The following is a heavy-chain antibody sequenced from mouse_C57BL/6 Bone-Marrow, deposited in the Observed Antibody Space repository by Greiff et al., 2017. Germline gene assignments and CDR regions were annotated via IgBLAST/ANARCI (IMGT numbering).Heavy chain of an antibody. CDR3: ANTRRSPCAMDY. Sequence: QVQLQQSGPGLVQPSQSLSITCTVSGFSLTSYGVHWVRQYPGKGLEWLGVIWRGGSTDYNAAFMSRLSITKDNSKRQVFFKMNSLQADDTAIYYCANTRRSPCAMDYWGQGTSVTVSS. CDR1: GFSLTSYG. V-gene: IGHV2-5*01. J-gene: IGHJ4*01. D-gene: IGHD3-1*01. CDR2: IWRGGST.